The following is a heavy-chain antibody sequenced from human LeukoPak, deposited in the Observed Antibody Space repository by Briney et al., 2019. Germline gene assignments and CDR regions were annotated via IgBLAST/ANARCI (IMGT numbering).Heavy chain of an antibody. V-gene: IGHV4-59*01. CDR1: GGAITSYY. J-gene: IGHJ4*02. CDR2: IYNSGIT. Sequence: SETLSLTCTVSGGAITSYYWSWIRQPPGKRLEWIGYIYNSGITSYNPSFKSRVTISVDTPKNQVSLKLTSVTAADTAVYSCARSGYPSRGSDYWGQGILVTVSS. D-gene: IGHD2-15*01. CDR3: ARSGYPSRGSDY.